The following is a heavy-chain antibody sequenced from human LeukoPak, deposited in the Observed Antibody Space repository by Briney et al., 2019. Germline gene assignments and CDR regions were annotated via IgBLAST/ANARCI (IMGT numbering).Heavy chain of an antibody. J-gene: IGHJ3*02. CDR2: IYYSGST. D-gene: IGHD3-16*01. CDR1: GGSISSSSYY. Sequence: SETLSLTCTVSGGSISSSSYYWGWIRQPPGKGLEWIGSIYYSGSTYYNPSLKSRVTISVDTSKNQFSLKLSSVTAADTAVYYCAREGKVTAYYDYVWGSYKAFDIWGQGTMVTVSS. CDR3: AREGKVTAYYDYVWGSYKAFDI. V-gene: IGHV4-39*07.